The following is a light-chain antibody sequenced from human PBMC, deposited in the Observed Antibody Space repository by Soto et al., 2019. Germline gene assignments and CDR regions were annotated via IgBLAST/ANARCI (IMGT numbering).Light chain of an antibody. CDR3: QQRSNWPPIT. CDR2: DAS. J-gene: IGKJ5*01. V-gene: IGKV3-11*01. CDR1: QRVSSY. Sequence: EIVLTQSPATLSLSPGERATLSCRASQRVSSYLAWYQQKPGQAPRLLIYDASNWATGIPARFSGSGSGTDFTLTISSLEPEDFAVYYCQQRSNWPPITFGQGTRLEIK.